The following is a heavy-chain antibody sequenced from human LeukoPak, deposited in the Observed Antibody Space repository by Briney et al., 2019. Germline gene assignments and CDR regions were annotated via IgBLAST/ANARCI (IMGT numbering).Heavy chain of an antibody. J-gene: IGHJ5*02. CDR1: GYTFTSYY. CDR3: AREVGGDGYWFDP. D-gene: IGHD1-26*01. CDR2: ISPSGGST. V-gene: IGHV1-46*01. Sequence: VASVKVSCKASGYTFTSYYMHWVRQAPGQGLEWMGLISPSGGSTSYAQKFQGRVTMTRDTSTSAVYMELSSLRSEDTAVYYCAREVGGDGYWFDPWGQGTLVTVSS.